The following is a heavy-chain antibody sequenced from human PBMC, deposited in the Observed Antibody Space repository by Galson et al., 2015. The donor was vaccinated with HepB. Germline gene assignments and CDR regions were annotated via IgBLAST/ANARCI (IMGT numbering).Heavy chain of an antibody. V-gene: IGHV1-69*13. D-gene: IGHD3-22*01. CDR1: GGTFSSYA. J-gene: IGHJ6*02. CDR2: IIPIFGTA. CDR3: ARPYDTPYYYYGMDV. Sequence: SVKVSCKASGGTFSSYAISWVRQAPGQGLEWMGGIIPIFGTANYAQKFQGRVTITADESTSTAYVELSSLRSEDTAVYYCARPYDTPYYYYGMDVWGQGTTVTVSS.